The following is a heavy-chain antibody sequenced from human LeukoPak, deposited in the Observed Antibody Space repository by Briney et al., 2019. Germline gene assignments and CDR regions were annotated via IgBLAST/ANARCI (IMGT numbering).Heavy chain of an antibody. D-gene: IGHD3-10*01. CDR1: GGSLSSYY. CDR3: ARGIKRYYYYGLGSFPYDS. Sequence: PSETLSLTCAVYGGSLSSYYWSWVRQSPGKGLEWIGEMQRDGRSDYNPSLGSRVTISVDASKNQFSLYLRSMTAADTAVYYCARGIKRYYYYGLGSFPYDSWGQGSLVTVSS. CDR2: MQRDGRS. V-gene: IGHV4-34*01. J-gene: IGHJ4*02.